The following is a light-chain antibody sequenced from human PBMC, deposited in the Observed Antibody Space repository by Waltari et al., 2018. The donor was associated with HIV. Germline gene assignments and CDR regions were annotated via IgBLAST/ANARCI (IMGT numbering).Light chain of an antibody. CDR3: QHYNNWLRT. CDR1: QSVSSN. V-gene: IGKV3-15*01. Sequence: EIVMTQSPVTLSVSPGERATHSCRASQSVSSNLAWYQQKPGHAPRLLLYAASTTATGIPARFSGSGSGTEFTLTISSLRSEDFAVYYCQHYNNWLRTFGQGTKVEIK. CDR2: AAS. J-gene: IGKJ1*01.